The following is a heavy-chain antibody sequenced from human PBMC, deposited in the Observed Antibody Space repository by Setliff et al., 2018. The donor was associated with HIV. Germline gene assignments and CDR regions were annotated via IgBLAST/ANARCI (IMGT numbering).Heavy chain of an antibody. D-gene: IGHD2-15*01. J-gene: IGHJ4*02. CDR1: GGSLTSSSYY. Sequence: SETLSLTCTVSGGSLTSSSYYWGWIRQPPGKGLEWLGLVYYRGITFYSPSLKSPVTISIDTSKNQFSLKLSSVTAADTAVYYCARVVVVAATPLVFDYWGQGTLVTVSS. CDR3: ARVVVVAATPLVFDY. CDR2: VYYRGIT. V-gene: IGHV4-39*01.